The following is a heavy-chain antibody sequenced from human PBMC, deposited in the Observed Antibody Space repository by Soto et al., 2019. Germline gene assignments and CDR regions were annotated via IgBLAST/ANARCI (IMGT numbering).Heavy chain of an antibody. D-gene: IGHD5-12*01. CDR2: IYHSGST. CDR3: ARGRYSGYDRYYLDS. V-gene: IGHV4-38-2*01. J-gene: IGHJ4*02. Sequence: PSETLSLTCAVSGYSLSSGYFWGWIRQPPGKGLEWMGSIYHSGSTYYNSSLKSRLSISVDTSKNRFSLHLSSVTAADTAVYYCARGRYSGYDRYYLDSWGQGTLVTVSS. CDR1: GYSLSSGYF.